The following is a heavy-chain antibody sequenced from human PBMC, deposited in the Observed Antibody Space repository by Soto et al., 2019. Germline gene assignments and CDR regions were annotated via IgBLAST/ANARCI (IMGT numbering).Heavy chain of an antibody. CDR3: TTRGVGKKYYYYGMDV. CDR2: IKSKTDGGTT. CDR1: GFTFSNAW. V-gene: IGHV3-15*01. D-gene: IGHD1-26*01. J-gene: IGHJ6*02. Sequence: EVQLVESGGGLVQPGGSLRLSCAASGFTFSNAWMSWVRQAPGKGLEWVGRIKSKTDGGTTDYAAPVKGRITISRDDSKNTLYLQMNSLKTEDTAVYYCTTRGVGKKYYYYGMDVWGQGTTVTVSS.